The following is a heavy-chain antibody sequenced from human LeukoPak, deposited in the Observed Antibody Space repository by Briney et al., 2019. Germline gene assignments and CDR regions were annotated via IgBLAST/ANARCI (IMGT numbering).Heavy chain of an antibody. J-gene: IGHJ3*02. CDR2: INPDSGGT. Sequence: GASVKVSCKASGYTFTGYYMHWVRQAPGQGLEWMGWINPDSGGTNYAQKFQDRVTMTRDTSISTAYMEPSRLRSDDTAVYYCARWLELQWDAFDIWGQGTMLTVSS. V-gene: IGHV1-2*02. CDR1: GYTFTGYY. D-gene: IGHD1-7*01. CDR3: ARWLELQWDAFDI.